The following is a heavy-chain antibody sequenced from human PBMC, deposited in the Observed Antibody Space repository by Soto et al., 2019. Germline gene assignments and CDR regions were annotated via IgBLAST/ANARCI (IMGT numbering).Heavy chain of an antibody. J-gene: IGHJ4*02. D-gene: IGHD3-3*01. Sequence: EVQLLESGGGLVQPGGSLRLSCAASGFTFNTFEMSWVRQAPGRGLEWVSFISDDSSRTYYADAVKGRFTISRDNSKYTLYLQMTRVAAEDTAVYACVKGEWLGCWGQGALVTVSS. CDR2: ISDDSSRT. CDR3: VKGEWLGC. CDR1: GFTFNTFE. V-gene: IGHV3-23*01.